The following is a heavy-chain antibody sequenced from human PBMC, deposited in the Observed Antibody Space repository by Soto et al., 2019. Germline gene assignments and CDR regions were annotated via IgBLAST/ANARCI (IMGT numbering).Heavy chain of an antibody. J-gene: IGHJ4*02. Sequence: GGSLRLCCAACGFTVSDYNMIWVRQAPGKGLQWVSYIDIFSATIYYADSVRGRFTISRDNAKNSLYLQMNSLRDEDTAVYYCARDGVAEIDYWGQGTLVTVSS. CDR1: GFTVSDYN. D-gene: IGHD2-15*01. CDR2: IDIFSATI. V-gene: IGHV3-48*02. CDR3: ARDGVAEIDY.